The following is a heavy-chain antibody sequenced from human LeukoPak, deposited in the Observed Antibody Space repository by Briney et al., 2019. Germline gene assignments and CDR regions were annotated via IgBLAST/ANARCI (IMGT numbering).Heavy chain of an antibody. CDR2: ISSSSNTI. Sequence: AGSLRLSCAASGFTFSSYGMHWVRQAPGKGLEWVSYISSSSNTIYYADSVKGRFTISRDNAQNSLYLQMNSLRAEDTAVYYCARDFGARGWLDYWGQGTLVTVSS. CDR3: ARDFGARGWLDY. V-gene: IGHV3-48*01. J-gene: IGHJ4*02. D-gene: IGHD6-19*01. CDR1: GFTFSSYG.